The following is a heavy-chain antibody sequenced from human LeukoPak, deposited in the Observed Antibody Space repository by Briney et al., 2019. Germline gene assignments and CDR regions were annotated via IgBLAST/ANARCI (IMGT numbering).Heavy chain of an antibody. J-gene: IGHJ4*02. Sequence: GGSLRLSXAASGFTFSNAWMSWVRQAPGKGLDWVGRIKSKTDGGTTDYAAPVKGRFTISRDDSKNTLYLEMYSLKTEDTAMYYCLYFWSGSSLVDYWGQGTLVTVSS. D-gene: IGHD3-3*01. CDR2: IKSKTDGGTT. CDR3: LYFWSGSSLVDY. CDR1: GFTFSNAW. V-gene: IGHV3-15*01.